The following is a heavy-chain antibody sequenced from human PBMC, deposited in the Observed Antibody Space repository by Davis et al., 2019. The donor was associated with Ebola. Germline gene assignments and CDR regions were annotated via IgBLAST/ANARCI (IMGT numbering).Heavy chain of an antibody. Sequence: LSLTCAASGISFSNYGMFWVRQAPGKVMEWVAVISPDGSDKNYADSGKGRFTISRDNSKNTLDLQMNSLRPEDTAVYYCVKTRSNWWNDALEIWGRGTMVIVSS. V-gene: IGHV3-30*18. J-gene: IGHJ3*02. CDR3: VKTRSNWWNDALEI. CDR1: GISFSNYG. D-gene: IGHD2-8*02. CDR2: ISPDGSDK.